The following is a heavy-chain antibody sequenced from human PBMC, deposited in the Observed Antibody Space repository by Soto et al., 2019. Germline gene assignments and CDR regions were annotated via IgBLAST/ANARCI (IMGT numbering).Heavy chain of an antibody. V-gene: IGHV1-2*02. CDR3: ARGLNMVLGVIMPVDHYYGMDV. J-gene: IGHJ6*02. CDR1: GYTFTGYY. Sequence: GASVKVSCKASGYTFTGYYMHWVRQAPGQGLEWMGWINPNSGGTNYAQKFQGRVTMTRDTSISTAYMELSRQTSDDTAVYYCARGLNMVLGVIMPVDHYYGMDVWGQGTTVTVSS. D-gene: IGHD3-10*01. CDR2: INPNSGGT.